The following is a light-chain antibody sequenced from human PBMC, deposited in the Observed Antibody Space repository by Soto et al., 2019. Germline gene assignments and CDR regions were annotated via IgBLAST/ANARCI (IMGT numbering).Light chain of an antibody. V-gene: IGKV3-15*01. CDR3: QQYLVTPWT. CDR2: GAS. J-gene: IGKJ1*01. CDR1: QSVSSN. Sequence: EIVMTQSPATLSVSPGERATLSCRASQSVSSNLAWYQQKSGQAPRLLIYGASTRATGIPARFSGSGSGTDFTLTIGRLEPEDFAVYYCQQYLVTPWTFGQGTKVE.